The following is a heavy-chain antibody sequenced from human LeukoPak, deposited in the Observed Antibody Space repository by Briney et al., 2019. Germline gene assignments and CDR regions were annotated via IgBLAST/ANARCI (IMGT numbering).Heavy chain of an antibody. Sequence: ASVKVSCKASGYTFTGYYMHWVRQAPGQGLEWMGWINPNSGGTNYAQKFQGRVTMTRDTSISTAYMELSRLRSDDTAVYYCARDVTRYGSYYYMDVWGKGTTVTVSS. CDR1: GYTFTGYY. J-gene: IGHJ6*03. V-gene: IGHV1-2*02. D-gene: IGHD5-18*01. CDR2: INPNSGGT. CDR3: ARDVTRYGSYYYMDV.